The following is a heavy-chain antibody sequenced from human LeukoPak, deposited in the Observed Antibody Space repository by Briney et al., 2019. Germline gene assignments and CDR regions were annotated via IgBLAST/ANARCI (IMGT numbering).Heavy chain of an antibody. Sequence: PSETLSLTCTVSGGSISSGDYYWSWLRQPPGKGLEWNGYIYYSGSTYYNPSLKSRVTISVDTSKNQFSLKLSSVTAADTAVYYCAREGGVMDDILTGYTTYYFDYWGQGTLVTVSS. CDR2: IYYSGST. CDR1: GGSISSGDYY. J-gene: IGHJ4*02. D-gene: IGHD3-9*01. V-gene: IGHV4-30-4*01. CDR3: AREGGVMDDILTGYTTYYFDY.